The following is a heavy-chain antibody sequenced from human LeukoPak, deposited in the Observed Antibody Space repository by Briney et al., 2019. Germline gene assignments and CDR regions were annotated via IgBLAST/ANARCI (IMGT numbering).Heavy chain of an antibody. CDR1: GFTFCSSW. Sequence: PGGSLRLSCDAPGFTFCSSWGSLVRQAPGKGVEWVSGITDSGSRTYYADSVKGRFTISRDNSDNTLYLQMNTLRPEDTAIYFCAKSIVARWVTDYWGQGTLATVSS. V-gene: IGHV3-23*01. D-gene: IGHD2/OR15-2a*01. CDR2: ITDSGSRT. CDR3: AKSIVARWVTDY. J-gene: IGHJ4*02.